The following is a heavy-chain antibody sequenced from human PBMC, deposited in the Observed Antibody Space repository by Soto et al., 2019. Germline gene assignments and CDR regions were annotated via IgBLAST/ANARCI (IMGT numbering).Heavy chain of an antibody. Sequence: EVQLVESGGGLVQPGGSLTLSCAVSGFTVSSNYMSWVRQAPGKGLEWVSVIYSDGSTYYADSVKGRFSISRDNSKNTLYLQMNSLRAEETAVYSCARNWAAVWFGPWGQGTLVTVSS. CDR3: ARNWAAVWFGP. CDR2: IYSDGST. D-gene: IGHD6-25*01. V-gene: IGHV3-66*01. CDR1: GFTVSSNY. J-gene: IGHJ5*02.